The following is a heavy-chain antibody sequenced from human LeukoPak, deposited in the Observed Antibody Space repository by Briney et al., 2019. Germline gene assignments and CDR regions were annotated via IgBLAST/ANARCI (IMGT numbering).Heavy chain of an antibody. D-gene: IGHD4-17*01. V-gene: IGHV3-23*01. CDR1: GFTFSMYA. CDR2: VPSSGGST. J-gene: IGHJ4*02. Sequence: QPGGSLRLSCAASGFTFSMYAMNWVRQAPGKGLEWVSIVPSSGGSTYYADSVKGRFTISGDNSKNTLYLQMNSLRAEDTAVYYCALEFGDYRGRGGYFDHWGQGTLVTVSS. CDR3: ALEFGDYRGRGGYFDH.